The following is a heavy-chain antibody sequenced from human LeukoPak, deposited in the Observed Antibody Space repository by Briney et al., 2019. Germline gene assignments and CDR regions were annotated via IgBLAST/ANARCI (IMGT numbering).Heavy chain of an antibody. CDR2: MNGDGSST. CDR3: AKSPGGYFDL. V-gene: IGHV3-74*03. D-gene: IGHD3-10*01. J-gene: IGHJ2*01. Sequence: PGRSLRLSCAASGFTFSSNWMHWVRQAPGKGLVWVSRMNGDGSSTKYADSVEGRFTISRDNGKNTLYPQMNSLRVEDTAVYYCAKSPGGYFDLWGRGTLVTVSS. CDR1: GFTFSSNW.